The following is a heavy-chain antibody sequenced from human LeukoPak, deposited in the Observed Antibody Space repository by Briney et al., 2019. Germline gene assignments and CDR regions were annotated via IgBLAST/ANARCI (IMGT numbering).Heavy chain of an antibody. Sequence: SVKVSCKASGGTFSSYAISWVRQAPGQGLEWMGGIIPIFGTANYAQKFQGGATITADESTSTAYMELSSPRSEDTAVYYCAGGPATTTVTYPFFDYWGQGTLVTVSS. CDR3: AGGPATTTVTYPFFDY. CDR2: IIPIFGTA. V-gene: IGHV1-69*13. CDR1: GGTFSSYA. D-gene: IGHD4-17*01. J-gene: IGHJ4*02.